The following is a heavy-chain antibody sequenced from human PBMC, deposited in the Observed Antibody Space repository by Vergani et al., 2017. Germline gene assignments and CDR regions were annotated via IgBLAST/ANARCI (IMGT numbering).Heavy chain of an antibody. CDR2: IYSTGST. Sequence: QVQLQESGPGLVKPSQTLSLTCSVSGDSISSGVYYWNWIRQHPGKGLEWIGYIYSTGSTNHNPSLRRRINMSVDTSKNQFSLKLNSVTAADTAMYYCAGMGGEDEGDGFRIGYLVSWGAGILLADSS. CDR1: GDSISSGVYY. D-gene: IGHD2-21*01. J-gene: IGHJ4*02. CDR3: AGMGGEDEGDGFRIGYLVS. V-gene: IGHV4-31*03.